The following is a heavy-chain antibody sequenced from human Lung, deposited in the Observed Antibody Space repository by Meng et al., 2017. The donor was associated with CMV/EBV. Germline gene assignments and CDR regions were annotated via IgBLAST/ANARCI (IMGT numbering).Heavy chain of an antibody. CDR2: ISSSGTTI. CDR3: ARDDGGSFLDY. J-gene: IGHJ4*02. CDR1: GFTYSYYY. D-gene: IGHD4-23*01. Sequence: LSCAASGFTYSYYYMSWIRQTPGKGLEWLSHISSSGTTIYYADSVKGRVTISRDNAKNSLYLQMNSLRADDTAVYYCARDDGGSFLDYWGQGTLVTVSS. V-gene: IGHV3-11*04.